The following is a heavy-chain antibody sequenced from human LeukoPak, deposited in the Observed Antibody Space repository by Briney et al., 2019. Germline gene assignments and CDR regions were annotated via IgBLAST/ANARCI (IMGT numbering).Heavy chain of an antibody. CDR3: AREYPAMIGRDWFDP. V-gene: IGHV4-38-2*02. Sequence: SETLSLTCTVSGYSISSGYYWGWIRQPPGKGLEWIGSIYHSGSTNYNPSLKSRVTISVDTSKNQFSLKLSSVTAADTAVYYCAREYPAMIGRDWFDPWGQGTLVTVSS. CDR2: IYHSGST. D-gene: IGHD3-22*01. CDR1: GYSISSGYY. J-gene: IGHJ5*02.